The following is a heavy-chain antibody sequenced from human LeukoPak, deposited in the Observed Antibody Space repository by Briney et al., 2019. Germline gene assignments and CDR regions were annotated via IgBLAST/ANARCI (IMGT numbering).Heavy chain of an antibody. J-gene: IGHJ3*02. Sequence: GGSPRLSCAAPGFTLSRYEKNWVRQAPREGLEWGSYISSSGSTIYYADSVKGRFTISRDNAKNSLYLQMNSLRAEDTAVYYCARGPPGLRYFDWMSGSGDAFDIWGQGTMVTVSS. V-gene: IGHV3-48*03. CDR1: GFTLSRYE. CDR2: ISSSGSTI. D-gene: IGHD3-9*01. CDR3: ARGPPGLRYFDWMSGSGDAFDI.